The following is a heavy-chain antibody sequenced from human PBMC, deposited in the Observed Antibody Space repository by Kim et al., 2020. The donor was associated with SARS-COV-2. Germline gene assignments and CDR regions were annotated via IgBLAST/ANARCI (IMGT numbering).Heavy chain of an antibody. J-gene: IGHJ5*02. Sequence: SETLSLTCTVSGGSISSSSYYWGWIRQPPGKGLEWIGSIYYSGSTYYNPSLKSRVTISVDTSKNQFSLKLSSVTAAETAVSYCSRQTMLRGVLSILTGGNWFDPWGQRTLVTVSS. V-gene: IGHV4-39*01. CDR3: SRQTMLRGVLSILTGGNWFDP. CDR2: IYYSGST. D-gene: IGHD3-10*01. CDR1: GGSISSSSYY.